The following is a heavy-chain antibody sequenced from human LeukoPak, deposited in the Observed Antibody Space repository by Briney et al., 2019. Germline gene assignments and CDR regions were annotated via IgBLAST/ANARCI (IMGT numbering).Heavy chain of an antibody. V-gene: IGHV4-59*11. D-gene: IGHD3-22*01. CDR2: IYYSGRP. CDR3: ARGDYYDSSGYYYWGLPRYYYYMDV. CDR1: GGSISSHY. J-gene: IGHJ6*03. Sequence: WDTVSLLCTVCGGSISSHYGRWMQEPPGKALVWIGYIYYSGRPNYNPSLKSRVTISVDTSKNQFSLKLSSVTAADTAVYYCARGDYYDSSGYYYWGLPRYYYYMDVWGKGTTVTVSS.